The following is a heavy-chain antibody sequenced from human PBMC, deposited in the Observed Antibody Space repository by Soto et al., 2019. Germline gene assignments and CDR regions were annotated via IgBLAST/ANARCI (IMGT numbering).Heavy chain of an antibody. J-gene: IGHJ4*02. Sequence: EVHLVESGGGSVQPGGSLRLSCAASGFGFSSYWMHWVRQVPGKGLVWVSRINIDGSRTNYADSVKGRFTISRDNANTTLYRQLNSLGVEDTAIYYCVCPGTVVPIQDPLRLGYWGQGTLVTVSS. CDR3: VCPGTVVPIQDPLRLGY. CDR2: INIDGSRT. D-gene: IGHD2-8*02. CDR1: GFGFSSYW. V-gene: IGHV3-74*01.